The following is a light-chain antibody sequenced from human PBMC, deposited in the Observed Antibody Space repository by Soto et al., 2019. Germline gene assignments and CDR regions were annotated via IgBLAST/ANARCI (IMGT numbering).Light chain of an antibody. J-gene: IGLJ3*02. CDR2: HVT. CDR1: SSDIGSYDY. CDR3: CSYAGYYTWV. Sequence: QSALTQTRSVSGSPGQSVTISCTGTSSDIGSYDYVSWFQQHPGKAPKLMIYHVTNRPSGVPDRFSGSKSGDTASLTISGLQTEDEGDYYCCSYAGYYTWVFGGGTKVTVL. V-gene: IGLV2-11*01.